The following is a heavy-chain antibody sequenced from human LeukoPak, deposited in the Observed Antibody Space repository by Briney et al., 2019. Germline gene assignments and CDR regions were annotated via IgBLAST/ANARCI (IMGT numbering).Heavy chain of an antibody. CDR3: ARERSYGFDY. D-gene: IGHD1-26*01. CDR1: GFIVSSNY. CDR2: IYSSGST. Sequence: GGSLRLSCAASGFIVSSNYMNWVRQAPGKGLEWVSVIYSSGSTYCADSVKGRFTISRDNSKNTLYLQMNSLRAEDTAVYYCARERSYGFDYWGQGTLVTVSS. V-gene: IGHV3-53*01. J-gene: IGHJ4*02.